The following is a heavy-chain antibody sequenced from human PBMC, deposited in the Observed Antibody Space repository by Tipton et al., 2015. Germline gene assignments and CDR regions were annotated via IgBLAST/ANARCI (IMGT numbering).Heavy chain of an antibody. J-gene: IGHJ4*02. CDR3: ARQNIVGNTGRHFDH. CDR1: GGSFSSNY. D-gene: IGHD5-12*01. V-gene: IGHV4-34*01. Sequence: TLSLTCAVYGGSFSSNYWSWIRQPPGKGLEWIGEINHVETTKYNPSLKSRVTISVDTSKKQVSLNITSVVAADTSVYYCARQNIVGNTGRHFDHWGQGTLVTVSS. CDR2: INHVETT.